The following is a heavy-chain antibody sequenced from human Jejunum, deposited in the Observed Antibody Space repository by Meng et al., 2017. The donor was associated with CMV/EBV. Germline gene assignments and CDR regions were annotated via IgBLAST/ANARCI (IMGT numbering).Heavy chain of an antibody. Sequence: VSGDSTTSFYWSWIRQSPGKGLEWIGYMYSRGSPKYNPSLRSRVTISIDTSNNQFSLYLSSVTAADTAVYYCARMVAYPLAFYFDPWGQGTLVTVSS. CDR1: GDSTTSFY. D-gene: IGHD2-15*01. CDR2: MYSRGSP. V-gene: IGHV4-59*01. J-gene: IGHJ5*02. CDR3: ARMVAYPLAFYFDP.